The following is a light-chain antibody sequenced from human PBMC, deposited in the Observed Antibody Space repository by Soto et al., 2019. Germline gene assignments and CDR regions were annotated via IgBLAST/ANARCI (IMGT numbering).Light chain of an antibody. CDR2: GAS. CDR3: QQYNNWPRT. V-gene: IGKV3-15*01. Sequence: MVTQSPATLSVSQCERATLSSRASQSVSSDLAWYHQKPGQAPRLLIYGASTRATGIPARFSGSGSGTEFTLTINSLQSEDFAVYYCQQYNNWPRTFGQGTKVDIK. CDR1: QSVSSD. J-gene: IGKJ1*01.